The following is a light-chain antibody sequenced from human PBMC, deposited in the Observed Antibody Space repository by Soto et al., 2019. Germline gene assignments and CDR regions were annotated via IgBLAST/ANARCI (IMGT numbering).Light chain of an antibody. CDR2: GDN. J-gene: IGLJ1*01. CDR1: TSNIGAPYD. CDR3: QSYDISLHNYV. V-gene: IGLV1-40*01. Sequence: QSVLTQPPSVSGAPAQRVSISCTGSTSNIGAPYDVHWYQHLPGTAPKLLIYGDNNRPSGVPDRFSGSKSGTSASLAITRLQAEDEADYYCQSYDISLHNYVFGTGTMVAVL.